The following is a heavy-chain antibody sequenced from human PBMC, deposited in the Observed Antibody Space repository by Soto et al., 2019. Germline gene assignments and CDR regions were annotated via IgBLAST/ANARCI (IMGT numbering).Heavy chain of an antibody. J-gene: IGHJ4*02. CDR1: GGSISSYY. CDR2: IYYSGST. Sequence: PSETLSLTCTVSGGSISSYYWSWIRQPPGKGLEWIGYIYYSGSTNYNPSLKSRVTISVDTSKNQFSLKLSSVTAADTAVYYCARASSWATSVYWGQGTLVTVSS. D-gene: IGHD7-27*01. CDR3: ARASSWATSVY. V-gene: IGHV4-59*01.